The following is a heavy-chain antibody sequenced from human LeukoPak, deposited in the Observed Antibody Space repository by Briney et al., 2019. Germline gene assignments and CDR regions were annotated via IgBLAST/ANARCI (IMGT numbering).Heavy chain of an antibody. D-gene: IGHD3-10*01. Sequence: SETLTLICTVSVGSISRSSYYWGWIRQPPGKGLEWIGSIYYSRSTYYNPSLKSRVTISVDTSKNQFSLKLSSVTAADTAVYYCARRFHPGGSLWFGELPAFDIWGQGTMVTVSS. J-gene: IGHJ3*02. CDR1: VGSISRSSYY. CDR2: IYYSRST. V-gene: IGHV4-39*01. CDR3: ARRFHPGGSLWFGELPAFDI.